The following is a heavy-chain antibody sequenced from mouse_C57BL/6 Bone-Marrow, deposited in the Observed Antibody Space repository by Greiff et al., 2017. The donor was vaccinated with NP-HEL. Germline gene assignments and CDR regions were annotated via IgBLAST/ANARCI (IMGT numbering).Heavy chain of an antibody. Sequence: LVESGAELARPGASVKLSCKASGYTFTSYGISWVKQRTGQGLEWIGEIYPRSGNTYYNEKFKGKATLTADKSSSTAYMELRSLTSEDSAVYFCAEATDYFDYWGQGTTLTVSS. CDR1: GYTFTSYG. D-gene: IGHD3-2*02. V-gene: IGHV1-81*01. J-gene: IGHJ2*01. CDR2: IYPRSGNT. CDR3: AEATDYFDY.